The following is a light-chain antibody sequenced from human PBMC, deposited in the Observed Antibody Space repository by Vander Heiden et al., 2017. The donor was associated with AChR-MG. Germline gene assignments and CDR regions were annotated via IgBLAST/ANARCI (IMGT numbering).Light chain of an antibody. CDR3: QQEGSSPRT. V-gene: IGKV3-20*01. CDR2: GAS. J-gene: IGKJ1*01. CDR1: QSVSSSY. Sequence: EIVLTQSPGTLSLSPGERATLSCRASQSVSSSYLAWYQQKPGQAPRLLIYGASSRATGIPDRFSGSGSGTDFTLTISRREPEDFAVYYCQQEGSSPRTFGQRTKVEIK.